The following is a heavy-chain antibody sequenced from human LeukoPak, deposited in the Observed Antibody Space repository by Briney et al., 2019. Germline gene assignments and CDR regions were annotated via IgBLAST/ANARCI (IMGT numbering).Heavy chain of an antibody. CDR3: ASRQTGGGFDY. Sequence: PSETLSLTCTVSGGSISSGSYYWSWIRQPAGKGLEWIGRIYTSGSTNYNPSLKSRATISVDTSKNQFSLKLSSVTAADTAVYYCASRQTGGGFDYWGQGTLVTVSS. D-gene: IGHD7-27*01. J-gene: IGHJ4*02. CDR2: IYTSGST. V-gene: IGHV4-61*02. CDR1: GGSISSGSYY.